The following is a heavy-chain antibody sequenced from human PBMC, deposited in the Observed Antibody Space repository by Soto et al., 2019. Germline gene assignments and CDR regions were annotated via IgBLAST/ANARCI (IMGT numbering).Heavy chain of an antibody. CDR1: GFRFSEHA. J-gene: IGHJ5*02. D-gene: IGHD2-2*03. V-gene: IGHV3-49*04. CDR3: SRGSFGYYGP. CDR2: IRNTPYGGTT. Sequence: PGGSLRLSCNCSGFRFSEHAMTWGRQAPGKGLEWVGFIRNTPYGGTTDYAASVRGRFTISRDDSASIAYLQMSSLKAEDSGLYYCSRGSFGYYGPWGPGTLVTVSS.